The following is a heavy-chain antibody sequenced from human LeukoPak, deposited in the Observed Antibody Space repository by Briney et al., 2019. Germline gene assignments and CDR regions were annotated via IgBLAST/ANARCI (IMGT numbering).Heavy chain of an antibody. CDR2: IKHDGSEK. D-gene: IGHD3-10*01. V-gene: IGHV3-7*01. CDR1: GFTFSSYW. CDR3: ARGKQGSAY. Sequence: GGSLRLSCAASGFTFSSYWVTSVRQAPGKGLEWVANIKHDGSEKYYVDSVEGRFTISRDNAKNSLYLQMNSLRVEDTAVYYCARGKQGSAYWGQGTLVTVSS. J-gene: IGHJ4*02.